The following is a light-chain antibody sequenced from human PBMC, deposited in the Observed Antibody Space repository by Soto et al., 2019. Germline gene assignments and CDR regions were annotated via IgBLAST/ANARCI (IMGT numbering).Light chain of an antibody. Sequence: QSALTQPASVSGSPGQSITISCTGTSSDVSGYNYVSWYQQHPGKAPKLMIYDVSNRPSGVSNRFSGSKSGNTASLTISVLQAEDEADYYCSSYTSSFYVFGTGTKVTVL. J-gene: IGLJ1*01. CDR1: SSDVSGYNY. CDR2: DVS. CDR3: SSYTSSFYV. V-gene: IGLV2-14*01.